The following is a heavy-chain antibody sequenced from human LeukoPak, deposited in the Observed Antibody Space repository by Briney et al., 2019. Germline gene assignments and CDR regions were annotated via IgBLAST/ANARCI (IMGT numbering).Heavy chain of an antibody. J-gene: IGHJ4*02. V-gene: IGHV1-2*06. Sequence: ASVKFSCKASGYSFTGYYMHWLRHAPGQGLESRGRINPNSGGTNYAKKFQGRVTMTSDTFISTAYMELSRLRSHDTAVSSCARGLMKSIPYYFDYWGQGTLVTVSS. CDR3: ARGLMKSIPYYFDY. CDR2: INPNSGGT. CDR1: GYSFTGYY.